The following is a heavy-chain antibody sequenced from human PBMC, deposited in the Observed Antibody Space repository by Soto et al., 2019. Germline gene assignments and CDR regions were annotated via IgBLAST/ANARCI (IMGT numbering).Heavy chain of an antibody. Sequence: PSETLSLTCTVSGGSISSGGYYWSWIRQHPGKGLEWIGYIYYSGSTYYNPSLKSRVTISVDTSKNQFSLKLSSVTAADTAVYYCARGPYGDYVRAFDIWGQGTMVTVS. V-gene: IGHV4-31*03. D-gene: IGHD4-17*01. CDR2: IYYSGST. CDR3: ARGPYGDYVRAFDI. CDR1: GGSISSGGYY. J-gene: IGHJ3*02.